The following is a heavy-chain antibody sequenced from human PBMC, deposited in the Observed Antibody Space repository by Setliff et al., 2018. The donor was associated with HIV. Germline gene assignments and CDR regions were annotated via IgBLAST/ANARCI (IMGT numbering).Heavy chain of an antibody. CDR2: INHSGST. Sequence: PSETLSLTCTVPGGSITGGSYYWSWIRQPAGKGLEWIGEINHSGSTKYNPSLKSRVSISVDTSKNRFSLRLTSVTAADTAVYYCARQYQLYGDTYRYFDFWGQGTLVTVSS. D-gene: IGHD4-17*01. CDR3: ARQYQLYGDTYRYFDF. CDR1: GGSITGGSYY. V-gene: IGHV4-39*01. J-gene: IGHJ4*02.